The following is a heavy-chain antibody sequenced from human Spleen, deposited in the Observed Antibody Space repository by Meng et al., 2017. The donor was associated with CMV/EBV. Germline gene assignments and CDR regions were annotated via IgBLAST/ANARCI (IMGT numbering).Heavy chain of an antibody. V-gene: IGHV3-23*01. CDR1: GLTFSSYA. Sequence: CAASGLTFSSYAMSWVRQAPGKGLEWVSAISGSGGSTYYADSVKGRFTISRDNSKNSLYLQMNSLRAEDTAVYYCARDPSGGWDWFDPWGQGTLVTVSS. D-gene: IGHD3-10*01. CDR2: ISGSGGST. CDR3: ARDPSGGWDWFDP. J-gene: IGHJ5*02.